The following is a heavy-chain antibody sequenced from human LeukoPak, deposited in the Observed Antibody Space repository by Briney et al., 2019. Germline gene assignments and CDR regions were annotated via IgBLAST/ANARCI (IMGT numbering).Heavy chain of an antibody. CDR2: IYYSGST. J-gene: IGHJ4*02. CDR1: GGSISSSSYY. CDR3: ARQAIFGVVKFDY. V-gene: IGHV4-39*01. D-gene: IGHD3-3*01. Sequence: SETLSLTCTVSGGSISSSSYYWGWIRQPPGKGLEWIGSIYYSGSTYYNPSLKSRVTISVDTSKNQFSLKLSSVTAADTAVYYCARQAIFGVVKFDYWGQGTLVTVSS.